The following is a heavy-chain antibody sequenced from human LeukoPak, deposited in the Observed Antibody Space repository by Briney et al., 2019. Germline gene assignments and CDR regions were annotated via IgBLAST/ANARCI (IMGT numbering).Heavy chain of an antibody. CDR2: IRPDGSGV. CDR1: GFSIHQSS. D-gene: IGHD1-26*01. Sequence: PGGSLRLSCTASGFSIHQSSMSWVRQAPVKGLEWVARIRPDGSGVFYVDSVKGRFTFSRDNAKNSLDLQMNSLRAEDTAVYYCAKFSLPYSIDLWGQRTRVTVAS. CDR3: AKFSLPYSIDL. V-gene: IGHV3-7*01. J-gene: IGHJ6*02.